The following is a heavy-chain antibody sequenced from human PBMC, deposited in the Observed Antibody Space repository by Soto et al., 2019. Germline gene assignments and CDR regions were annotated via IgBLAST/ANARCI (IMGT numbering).Heavy chain of an antibody. CDR1: GGSFSGYY. Sequence: QVQLQQWGAGLLKPSETLSLTCAVYGGSFSGYYWSWIRQPPGKGLEWIGEINHSGSTNYNPSLKSRVTISVDTSQNQFSLKLSSVTAADTGVYYCARGTGGWFDPWGQGTLVTVSS. V-gene: IGHV4-34*01. CDR3: ARGTGGWFDP. CDR2: INHSGST. J-gene: IGHJ5*02. D-gene: IGHD3-10*01.